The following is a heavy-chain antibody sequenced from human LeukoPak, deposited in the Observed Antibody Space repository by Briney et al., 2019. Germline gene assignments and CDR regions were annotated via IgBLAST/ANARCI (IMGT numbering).Heavy chain of an antibody. J-gene: IGHJ5*02. CDR1: GDSISSTSYY. D-gene: IGHD6-13*01. CDR3: ARGGSSSWLRGFDP. V-gene: IGHV4-39*07. Sequence: PSETLSLTCTVSGDSISSTSYYWGWIRQPPGKGLEWIASIYSSGSTYYSPSLKSRVTISVDTSKNQFSLKLSSVTAADTAVYYCARGGSSSWLRGFDPWGQGTLVTVSS. CDR2: IYSSGST.